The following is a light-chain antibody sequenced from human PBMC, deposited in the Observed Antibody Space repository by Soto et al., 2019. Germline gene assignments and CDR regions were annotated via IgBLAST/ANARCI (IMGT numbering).Light chain of an antibody. CDR1: QSVNFY. Sequence: EIVLTQSPGSLSLSPGERAALSCRASQSVNFYLAWYQQKPGQAPRLLISDASSRATDVPDRFSGSGSGTDFSLTISSLEPEDFAVYYCQQRSKWPITFGQGTRLEIK. V-gene: IGKV3-11*01. CDR2: DAS. J-gene: IGKJ5*01. CDR3: QQRSKWPIT.